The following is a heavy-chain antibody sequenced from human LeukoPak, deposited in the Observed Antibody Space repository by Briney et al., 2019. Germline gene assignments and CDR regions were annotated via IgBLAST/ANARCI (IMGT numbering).Heavy chain of an antibody. V-gene: IGHV3-11*06. CDR3: ARFMVRDKLDY. CDR1: GFTFSDYY. D-gene: IGHD3-10*01. Sequence: GGSLRLSCAASGFTFSDYYMSWIRQAPGKGVEGVSYISSSSSYTNYGDSVKGRFTISRDNAKNSLYLQMNSLRAEDTAVYYCARFMVRDKLDYWGQGTLVTVSS. CDR2: ISSSSSYT. J-gene: IGHJ4*02.